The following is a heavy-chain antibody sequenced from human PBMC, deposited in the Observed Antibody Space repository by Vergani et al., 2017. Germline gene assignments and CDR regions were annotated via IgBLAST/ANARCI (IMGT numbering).Heavy chain of an antibody. CDR3: ARDRWLVNWGYYFDY. J-gene: IGHJ4*02. CDR2: IYTSGST. V-gene: IGHV4-39*07. CDR1: GGSISSSSYY. Sequence: QLQLQESGPGLVKPSETLSLTCTVSGGSISSSSYYWGWIRQPPGKGLEWIGRIYTSGSTNYNPSLKSRVTMSVDTSKNQFSLKLSSVTAADTAVYYCARDRWLVNWGYYFDYWGQGTLVTVSS. D-gene: IGHD6-19*01.